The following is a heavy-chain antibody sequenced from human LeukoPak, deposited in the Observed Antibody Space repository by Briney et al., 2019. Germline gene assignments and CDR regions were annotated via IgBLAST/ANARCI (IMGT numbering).Heavy chain of an antibody. CDR2: INHSGST. J-gene: IGHJ4*02. Sequence: TSETLSLTCAVYGGSFSGYYWSWIRQPPGKGLEWIEEINHSGSTNYNPSLKSRVTISVDTSKNQFSLKLSSVTAADTAVYYCARGIRITMVRGANKFDYWGQGTLVTVSS. CDR3: ARGIRITMVRGANKFDY. D-gene: IGHD3-10*01. CDR1: GGSFSGYY. V-gene: IGHV4-34*01.